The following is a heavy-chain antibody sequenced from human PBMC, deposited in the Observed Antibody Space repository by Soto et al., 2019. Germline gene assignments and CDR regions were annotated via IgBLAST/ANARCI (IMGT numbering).Heavy chain of an antibody. CDR2: IIPIFGTA. D-gene: IGHD4-17*01. V-gene: IGHV1-69*13. CDR1: GGTFSSYA. Sequence: SVKVSCKASGGTFSSYAISWVRQAPGQGLEWMGGIIPIFGTANYAQKFQGRVTITADESTSTAYMELSSLRSEDTAVYYCARGPPSLYGDYRDAFDIWGQGTMVTVSS. CDR3: ARGPPSLYGDYRDAFDI. J-gene: IGHJ3*02.